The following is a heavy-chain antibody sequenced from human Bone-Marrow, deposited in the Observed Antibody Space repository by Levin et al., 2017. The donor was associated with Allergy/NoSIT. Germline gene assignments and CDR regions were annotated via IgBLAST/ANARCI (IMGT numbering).Heavy chain of an antibody. Sequence: GGSLRLSCAASGFTFSSYGMHWVRQAPGKGLEWVAVIWYDGSNKYYADSVKGRFTISRDNSKNTLYLQMNSLRAEDTAVYYCARDTVGATWGGYYYYYGMDVWGQGTTVTVSS. J-gene: IGHJ6*02. V-gene: IGHV3-33*01. D-gene: IGHD1-26*01. CDR2: IWYDGSNK. CDR3: ARDTVGATWGGYYYYYGMDV. CDR1: GFTFSSYG.